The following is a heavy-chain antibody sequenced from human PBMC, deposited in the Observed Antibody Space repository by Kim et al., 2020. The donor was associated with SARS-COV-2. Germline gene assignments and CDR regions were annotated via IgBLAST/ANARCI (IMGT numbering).Heavy chain of an antibody. V-gene: IGHV3-48*03. CDR2: ISSDSKFT. J-gene: IGHJ4*02. CDR3: ARDPDPRISSGN. CDR1: GFTFSSSE. D-gene: IGHD6-25*01. Sequence: GGSLRLSCVASGFTFSSSEMNWVRQAPGKGLEWVSYISSDSKFTLYADSVKGRFTISRDNAKQSLFLQMNSLRAEDTGLYYCARDPDPRISSGNWGQGTLVTVSS.